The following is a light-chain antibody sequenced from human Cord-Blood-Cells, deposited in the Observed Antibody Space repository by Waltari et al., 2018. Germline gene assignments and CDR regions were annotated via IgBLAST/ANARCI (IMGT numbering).Light chain of an antibody. CDR1: SSDVGGYTY. Sequence: QSALTRPASVSGSPGQSITISCTGTSSDVGGYTYVSWYQQHPGKAPKLMIYDVSNRPSGVSNRFSGSKSGNTASLTISGLQAEDEADYYCSSYTSSSTYVFGTGTKVTVL. V-gene: IGLV2-14*01. CDR2: DVS. J-gene: IGLJ1*01. CDR3: SSYTSSSTYV.